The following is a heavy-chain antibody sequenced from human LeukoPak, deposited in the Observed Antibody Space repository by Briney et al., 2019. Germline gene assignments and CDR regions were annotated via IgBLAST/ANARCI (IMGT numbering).Heavy chain of an antibody. CDR1: GFTFSSYA. V-gene: IGHV3-23*01. CDR3: AMELVAGRKSIDY. J-gene: IGHJ4*02. CDR2: ITGSGGGT. D-gene: IGHD6-6*01. Sequence: GGSLRLSCAASGFTFSSYAMSWVRQAPGKGLEWVSGITGSGGGTYYADSVKGRFTISRDSSSSTLFLQMKSLRAEDTATYYCAMELVAGRKSIDYWGQGILVTVSS.